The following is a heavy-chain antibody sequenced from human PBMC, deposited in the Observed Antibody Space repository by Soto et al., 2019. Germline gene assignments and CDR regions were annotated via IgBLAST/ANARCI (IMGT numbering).Heavy chain of an antibody. CDR1: GYSFTNCG. Sequence: GASVKVSCKASGYSFTNCGIIWVRQGPGQGLEWTGWISAYNGNTVYAQKVQDRVIMTTDTSTSTAYMEVTSLTSDDTAVYYCARGSEAWFGGIYDYWGQGTLVTVSS. V-gene: IGHV1-18*01. CDR2: ISAYNGNT. CDR3: ARGSEAWFGGIYDY. J-gene: IGHJ4*02. D-gene: IGHD3-10*01.